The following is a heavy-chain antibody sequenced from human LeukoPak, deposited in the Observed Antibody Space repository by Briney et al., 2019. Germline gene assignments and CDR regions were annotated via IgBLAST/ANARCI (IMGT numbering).Heavy chain of an antibody. J-gene: IGHJ4*02. V-gene: IGHV3-30*02. CDR2: IRYDGSDK. Sequence: GESLRLSCAASGFTFSSYGMHWVRQAPGKGLEWVAFIRYDGSDKYYADSVKGRFTISRDNSKNTLYLQMNSLRAEDTAVYYGAKEAPGGYYDSSGCPDYWGQGTLVTVSS. CDR1: GFTFSSYG. D-gene: IGHD3-22*01. CDR3: AKEAPGGYYDSSGCPDY.